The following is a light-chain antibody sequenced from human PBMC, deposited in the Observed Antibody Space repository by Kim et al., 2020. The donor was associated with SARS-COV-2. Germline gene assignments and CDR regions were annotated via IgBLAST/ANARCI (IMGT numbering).Light chain of an antibody. V-gene: IGLV2-14*03. Sequence: QSALTQPASVSGSPGQSITISCTGTSSDVGGYNYVSWYQQHPGKVPKLMIYDVSNRPSGVSNRFSGSKSGNTASLTISGLQAEDEADYYCSSYTSSSTLNYVFGTGTKVTVL. CDR2: DVS. J-gene: IGLJ1*01. CDR3: SSYTSSSTLNYV. CDR1: SSDVGGYNY.